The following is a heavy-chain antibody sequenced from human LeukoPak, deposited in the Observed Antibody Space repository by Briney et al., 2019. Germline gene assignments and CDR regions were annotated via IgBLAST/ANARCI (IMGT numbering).Heavy chain of an antibody. CDR1: GFTFSSYA. Sequence: PGGSLRLSCAASGFTFSSYAMSWVRQAPGKGLEWVSVISGSGGSTYYADSVKGRFTISRDNSKNTLYLQMNSLRAEDTALYYCARGAGAYNYYAMDVWGQGTTVTVSS. CDR2: ISGSGGST. J-gene: IGHJ6*02. CDR3: ARGAGAYNYYAMDV. V-gene: IGHV3-23*01. D-gene: IGHD6-19*01.